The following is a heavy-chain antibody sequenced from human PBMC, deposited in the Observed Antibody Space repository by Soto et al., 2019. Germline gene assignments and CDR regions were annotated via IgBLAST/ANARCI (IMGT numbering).Heavy chain of an antibody. D-gene: IGHD3-3*01. CDR1: GFPFSSYA. CDR3: ATRTWRGRADY. J-gene: IGHJ4*02. CDR2: IGGSGGDT. Sequence: GGSLRLSCAASGFPFSSYAMSWVRQAPGKGLEWVSGIGGSGGDTFYADSVKGRFTVSRDNAENTLYLKLNSLRVEDSAIYDCATRTWRGRADYWGQGILVTVSS. V-gene: IGHV3-23*01.